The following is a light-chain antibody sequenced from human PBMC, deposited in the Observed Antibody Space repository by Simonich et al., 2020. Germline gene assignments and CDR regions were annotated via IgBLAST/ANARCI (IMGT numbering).Light chain of an antibody. CDR3: QSYDSSNVV. Sequence: NFMLTQPHSVSESPGKTVTISCTRSSGSIASNYVQWYQQRPGSAPPTVIYEDNQRPSGVPDRFSGSIDSSSHSASLTISGLKTEDEADYYCQSYDSSNVVFGGGTKLTVL. J-gene: IGLJ2*01. CDR2: EDN. V-gene: IGLV6-57*03. CDR1: SGSIASNY.